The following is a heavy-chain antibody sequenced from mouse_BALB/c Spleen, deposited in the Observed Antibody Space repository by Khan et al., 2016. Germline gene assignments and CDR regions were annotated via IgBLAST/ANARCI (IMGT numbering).Heavy chain of an antibody. Sequence: VQLKESGPSLVKPSQTLSLTCSVTGDSITRGYWNWIRKFPGNKLEFMGYISYSGSINYNPSLRSRLSITRDTSKNQYYLQLNSAITEDTATYYGARGYYAMDYWGQGASVTVSS. CDR1: GDSITRGY. CDR3: ARGYYAMDY. CDR2: ISYSGSI. J-gene: IGHJ4*01. V-gene: IGHV3-8*02.